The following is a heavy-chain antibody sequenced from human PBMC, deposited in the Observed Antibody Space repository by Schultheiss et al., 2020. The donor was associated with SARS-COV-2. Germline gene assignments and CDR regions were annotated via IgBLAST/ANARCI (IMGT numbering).Heavy chain of an antibody. D-gene: IGHD6-6*01. CDR3: ARDAGSSFDY. Sequence: GGSLRLSCAASGFTFSSYSMNWVRQAPGKGLEWVSVIYSGGSTYYADSVKGRFTISRDNSKNTLYLQMNSLRAEDTAVYYCARDAGSSFDYWGQGTLVTVSS. J-gene: IGHJ4*02. V-gene: IGHV3-66*01. CDR2: IYSGGST. CDR1: GFTFSSYS.